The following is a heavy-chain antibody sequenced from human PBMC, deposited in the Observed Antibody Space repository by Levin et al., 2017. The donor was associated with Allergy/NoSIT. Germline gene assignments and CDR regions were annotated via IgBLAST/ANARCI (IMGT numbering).Heavy chain of an antibody. Sequence: GESLKISCAASGFTFSNYAMSWVRQAPGKGLEWVSTLSGSGGSTYYADSVKGRFTISRDNSKNTLYLQMNSLRADDTAVYYCAKGYGSSSSWYFDYWGQGTLVTVSS. CDR3: AKGYGSSSSWYFDY. CDR1: GFTFSNYA. J-gene: IGHJ4*02. V-gene: IGHV3-23*01. CDR2: LSGSGGST. D-gene: IGHD6-6*01.